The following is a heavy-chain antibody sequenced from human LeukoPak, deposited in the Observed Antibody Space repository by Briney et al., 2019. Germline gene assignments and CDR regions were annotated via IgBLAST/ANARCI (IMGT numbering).Heavy chain of an antibody. D-gene: IGHD3-10*02. CDR2: IGGGPGNT. CDR3: AELGITMIGGV. CDR1: GFSFSSYA. Sequence: PGESLRLSCAASGFSFSSYAMSWVRQAPGKGLEWVSVIGGGPGNTYYTDSVKGRFTISRDNSKNTLYLHLNSLRAEDTAVYYCAELGITMIGGVWGKGTTVTISS. V-gene: IGHV3-23*01. J-gene: IGHJ6*04.